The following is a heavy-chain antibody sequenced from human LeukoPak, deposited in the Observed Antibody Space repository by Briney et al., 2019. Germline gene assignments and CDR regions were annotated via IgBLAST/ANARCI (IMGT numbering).Heavy chain of an antibody. J-gene: IGHJ4*02. CDR2: IYYSGST. D-gene: IGHD5-18*01. CDR3: ARSLVDTAMVTPLGPDY. CDR1: GGSISSSSYY. V-gene: IGHV4-39*07. Sequence: SETLSLTCTVSGGSISSSSYYWGWIRQPPGKGLEWIGSIYYSGSTYYNPSLKSRVTISVDTSKNQFSLKLSSVTAADTAVYYCARSLVDTAMVTPLGPDYWGQGTLVTVSS.